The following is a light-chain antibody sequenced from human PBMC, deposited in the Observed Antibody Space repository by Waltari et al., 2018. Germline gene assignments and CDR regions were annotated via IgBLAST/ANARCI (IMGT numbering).Light chain of an antibody. Sequence: QLMLTQSPSASASLGASVKLTCTLTSGHSDYALAWHQQQPGKGPRFLMKVNSDGSYIKGDGIPDRFSGSSSGAERYLTISSLQSEDEADYYCQTGGFGIWVFGGGTKLTVL. CDR1: SGHSDYA. V-gene: IGLV4-69*01. CDR2: VNSDGSY. CDR3: QTGGFGIWV. J-gene: IGLJ3*02.